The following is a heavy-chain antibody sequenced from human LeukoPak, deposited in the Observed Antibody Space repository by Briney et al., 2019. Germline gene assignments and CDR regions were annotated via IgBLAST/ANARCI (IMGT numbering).Heavy chain of an antibody. V-gene: IGHV4-4*07. CDR3: ARDSNLEYSSSRGLGR. Sequence: SETLSLICTVSGGSISSYYWSWIRQPAGKGLGWIGRIYASGSTYYNPSLKSRVTMSVDTSKNQFSLRLTTVTAADTAVYYCARDSNLEYSSSRGLGRWGQGTLVTVSS. CDR1: GGSISSYY. D-gene: IGHD6-6*01. CDR2: IYASGST. J-gene: IGHJ4*02.